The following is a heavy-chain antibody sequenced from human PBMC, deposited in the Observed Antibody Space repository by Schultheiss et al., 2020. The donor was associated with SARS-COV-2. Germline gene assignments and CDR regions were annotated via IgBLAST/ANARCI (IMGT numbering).Heavy chain of an antibody. Sequence: GGSLRLSCAASGFTFSNYGMSWVRQVPGKGLEWVSPIGATGATAYYADSVKGRFTISRDNSKNTLYLQMNSLRAEDTAVYYCAKDAYYDFWSGYPDYWGQGTLVTVSS. D-gene: IGHD3-3*01. CDR3: AKDAYYDFWSGYPDY. J-gene: IGHJ4*02. CDR2: IGATGATA. V-gene: IGHV3-23*01. CDR1: GFTFSNYG.